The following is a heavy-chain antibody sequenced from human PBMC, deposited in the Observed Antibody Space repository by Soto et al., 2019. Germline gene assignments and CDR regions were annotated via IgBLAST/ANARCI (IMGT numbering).Heavy chain of an antibody. Sequence: ASVKVSCKTTGYTFSAYDIYWVRQAPGQGLEWMGWIRTYNGETNYAQKFQTRVTMTTDKSTDTAYMDLRSLTSDDTAIYYCARAGAAPYYYYALDVGGKGTTFTVSS. V-gene: IGHV1-18*01. D-gene: IGHD3-16*01. J-gene: IGHJ6*04. CDR3: ARAGAAPYYYYALDV. CDR2: IRTYNGET. CDR1: GYTFSAYD.